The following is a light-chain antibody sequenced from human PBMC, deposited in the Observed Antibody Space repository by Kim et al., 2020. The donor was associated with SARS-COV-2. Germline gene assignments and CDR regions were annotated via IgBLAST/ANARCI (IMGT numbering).Light chain of an antibody. CDR2: GAS. V-gene: IGKV3-15*01. CDR3: QQYNNWPPST. Sequence: EIVMTQSPATLSVSTGERATLSCRASQSFSSNLAWYQQKHGQAPRLLIYGASTRATGIPARFSGSGSGTELTLTISSLQSEDFAVYYCQQYNNWPPSTCGQGTRLEIK. CDR1: QSFSSN. J-gene: IGKJ5*01.